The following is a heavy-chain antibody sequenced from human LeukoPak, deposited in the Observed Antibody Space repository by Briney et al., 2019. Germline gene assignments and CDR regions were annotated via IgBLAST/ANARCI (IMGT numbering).Heavy chain of an antibody. CDR3: ARTLTREPNAFDI. CDR2: IYPGDSDP. J-gene: IGHJ3*02. CDR1: GYYFTSYR. Sequence: GESLKISCKGSGYYFTSYRIGWVRQTPGKGMEWMGIIYPGDSDPRYSPSFQGQVTMSADKSISTSYLQWNSLKASDTAMYYCARTLTREPNAFDIWGQGTLVTVSS. D-gene: IGHD2-15*01. V-gene: IGHV5-51*01.